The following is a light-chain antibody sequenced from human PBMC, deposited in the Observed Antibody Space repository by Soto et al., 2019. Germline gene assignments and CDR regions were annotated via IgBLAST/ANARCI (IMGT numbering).Light chain of an antibody. J-gene: IGLJ1*01. Sequence: QSVLTQPPSVSAAPGQKVTISCSGSSSNIGNNYVSWYQQLPGTAPKLLIYENNKRPSGIPDRFSGSKSGTSATLGITGLQTGDEADHYCGTWDSSLSARVFGTGTKLTVL. CDR1: SSNIGNNY. V-gene: IGLV1-51*02. CDR2: ENN. CDR3: GTWDSSLSARV.